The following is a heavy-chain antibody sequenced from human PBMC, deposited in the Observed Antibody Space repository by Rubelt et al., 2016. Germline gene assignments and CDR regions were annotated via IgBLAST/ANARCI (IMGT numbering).Heavy chain of an antibody. J-gene: IGHJ4*02. V-gene: IGHV3-30*04. CDR3: ARSSIAARHFDY. CDR1: GFTFSSYA. CDR2: ISYDGSNK. D-gene: IGHD6-6*01. Sequence: VQLVESGGGLVQPGASLRLSCAASGFTFSSYAMHWVRQAPGKGLEWVAVISYDGSNKYYADSVKGRFTISRDNSKNKLYLQMNSLRAEDTAVYYCARSSIAARHFDYWDQGTLVTVSS.